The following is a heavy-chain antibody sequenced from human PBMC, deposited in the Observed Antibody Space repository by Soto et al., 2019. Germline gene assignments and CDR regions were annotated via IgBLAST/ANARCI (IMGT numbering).Heavy chain of an antibody. CDR1: GFTFDDYA. CDR3: AKDQVPLAGAATRVDH. V-gene: IGHV3-9*01. Sequence: EVQLVESGGGLVQPGRSLRLSCTASGFTFDDYAMHWVRQAPGKGLEWVSGISWNSGNRGYADSVKGRFTISRDNAKNSFYLQMNSLGPEDKAVYYRAKDQVPLAGAATRVDHWGQGTLVTVSS. J-gene: IGHJ4*02. D-gene: IGHD2-2*01. CDR2: ISWNSGNR.